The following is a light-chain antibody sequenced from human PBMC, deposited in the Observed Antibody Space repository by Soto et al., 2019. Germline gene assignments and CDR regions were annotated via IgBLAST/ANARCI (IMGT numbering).Light chain of an antibody. Sequence: DIQMTQSPSSLSASVGDRVTITCRASQGISSYLAWYQQKPEKAPKSLIYAASNLQSGVPSRFSGSGYGTDFTLTISSLQPEDFATYYCQQYNSYPITFGQGTRLEI. CDR2: AAS. V-gene: IGKV1D-16*01. CDR3: QQYNSYPIT. CDR1: QGISSY. J-gene: IGKJ5*01.